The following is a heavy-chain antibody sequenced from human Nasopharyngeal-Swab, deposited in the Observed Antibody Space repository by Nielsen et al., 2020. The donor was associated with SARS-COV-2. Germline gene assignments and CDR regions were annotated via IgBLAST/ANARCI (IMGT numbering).Heavy chain of an antibody. CDR2: ISSSSSYI. Sequence: GGSLRLSCAASGFTFSSYSMNWVRQAPGKGLEWVSSISSSSSYIYYADSVKGRFTISRDNAKNSLYLQMNSLRAEDTAVYYCARVRVIIGYYDSSGQWYFDLWGRGTLVTVSS. D-gene: IGHD3-22*01. CDR1: GFTFSSYS. J-gene: IGHJ2*01. CDR3: ARVRVIIGYYDSSGQWYFDL. V-gene: IGHV3-21*01.